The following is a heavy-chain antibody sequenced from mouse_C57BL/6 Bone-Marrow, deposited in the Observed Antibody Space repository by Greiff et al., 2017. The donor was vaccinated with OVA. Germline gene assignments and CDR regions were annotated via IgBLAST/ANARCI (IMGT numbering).Heavy chain of an antibody. J-gene: IGHJ2*02. Sequence: QVQLQQPGAELVRPGTSVKLSCKASGYTFTNYWMHWVKQRPGQGLEWIGVIAPSDSYINYNQKFKGRATLTVDTSSSKAYMHLSSLTSEDSAVYYCASDGSRLYLHYWGQGTSLTVSS. CDR1: GYTFTNYW. CDR3: ASDGSRLYLHY. V-gene: IGHV1-59*01. CDR2: IAPSDSYI. D-gene: IGHD1-1*01.